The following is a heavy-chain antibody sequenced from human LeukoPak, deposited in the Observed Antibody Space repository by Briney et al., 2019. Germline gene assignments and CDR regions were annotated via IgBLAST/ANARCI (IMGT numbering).Heavy chain of an antibody. CDR1: GFSFGSYA. Sequence: GGSLRLSCAASGFSFGSYAMSWVRQAAGKGLEWVSEICGSVSGSGDCTHYADSVKGRFTISRDNSKNTLYLQMNSLRAEDTAVYYCAKDRPPLPAALEMQWSNHRALDYWGQGTLVTVSS. J-gene: IGHJ4*02. CDR3: AKDRPPLPAALEMQWSNHRALDY. CDR2: ICGSVSGSGDCT. D-gene: IGHD2-2*01. V-gene: IGHV3-23*01.